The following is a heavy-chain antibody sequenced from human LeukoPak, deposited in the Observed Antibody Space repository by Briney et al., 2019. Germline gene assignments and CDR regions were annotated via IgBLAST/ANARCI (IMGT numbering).Heavy chain of an antibody. CDR3: ARRWFRYYFDY. J-gene: IGHJ4*02. D-gene: IGHD4-23*01. Sequence: KPSETLSLTCAVYGGSFSGYYWSWIRRPPGKGLEWIGEINHSGSTNYNPSLKSRVTISVDTSKNQFSLKLSSVTAADTAVYYCARRWFRYYFDYWGQGTLVTVSS. V-gene: IGHV4-34*01. CDR2: INHSGST. CDR1: GGSFSGYY.